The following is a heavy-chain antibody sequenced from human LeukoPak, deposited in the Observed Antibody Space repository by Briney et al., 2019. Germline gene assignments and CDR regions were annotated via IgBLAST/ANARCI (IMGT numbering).Heavy chain of an antibody. D-gene: IGHD3-10*01. CDR2: IYSGGST. Sequence: GGSLRPSCILSTLTVSSNYMSWVRQAPGKGLEWVSVIYSGGSTYYADSVKGRFTISRDNSKNTLYLQMNSLRAEDTAGYYCARGSGSYYYGVDYWGQGTLVTVSS. CDR1: TLTVSSNY. J-gene: IGHJ4*02. CDR3: ARGSGSYYYGVDY. V-gene: IGHV3-53*01.